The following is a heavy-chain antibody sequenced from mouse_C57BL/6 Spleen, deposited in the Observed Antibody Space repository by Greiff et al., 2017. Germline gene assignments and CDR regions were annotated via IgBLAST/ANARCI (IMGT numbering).Heavy chain of an antibody. D-gene: IGHD1-1*01. CDR1: GYTFTDYY. V-gene: IGHV1-26*01. Sequence: VQLQQSGPELVKPGASVKISCKASGYTFTDYYMNWVKQSHGKSLEWIGDINPNNGGTSYNQKFKGKATLTVDKSSSTAYMELRSLTSEDSAVYYCARSHYYGSSYRYAMDYWGQGTSVTVSS. J-gene: IGHJ4*01. CDR3: ARSHYYGSSYRYAMDY. CDR2: INPNNGGT.